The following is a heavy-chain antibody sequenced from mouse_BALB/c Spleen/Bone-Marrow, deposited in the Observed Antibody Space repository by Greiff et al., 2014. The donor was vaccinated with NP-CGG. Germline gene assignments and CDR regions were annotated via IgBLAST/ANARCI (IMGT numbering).Heavy chain of an antibody. V-gene: IGHV2-6-5*01. CDR3: AKHDTTVVLDY. CDR2: IWGGGIT. CDR1: GFSLTDYG. J-gene: IGHJ2*01. Sequence: VQLQQSGPGLVAPSQSLSITCTVSGFSLTDYGVSWIRQPPGKGLEWLGVIWGGGITYYNSTLKSRLSISKDNSKSQVFLKMNSLQTDDTATYHCAKHDTTVVLDYWGQGTTLTVSS. D-gene: IGHD1-1*01.